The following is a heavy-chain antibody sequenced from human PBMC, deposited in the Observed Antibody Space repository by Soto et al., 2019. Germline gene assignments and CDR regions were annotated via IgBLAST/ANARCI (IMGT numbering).Heavy chain of an antibody. CDR3: ASNSYGYTFYAY. CDR1: GGSISSGDYY. J-gene: IGHJ4*02. Sequence: QVQLQESGPGLVKPSQTLSLTCTVSGGSISSGDYYWSWIRQPPVKGLEWIGYIYYSGSTNYNPSLKSRVTISVDPSKNQFSLKLSSVTAADTAVYYCASNSYGYTFYAYWGQGTLVTVSS. V-gene: IGHV4-30-4*01. D-gene: IGHD5-18*01. CDR2: IYYSGST.